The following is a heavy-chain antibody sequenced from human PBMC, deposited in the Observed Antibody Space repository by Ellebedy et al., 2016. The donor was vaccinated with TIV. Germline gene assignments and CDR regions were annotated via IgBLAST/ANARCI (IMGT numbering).Heavy chain of an antibody. V-gene: IGHV1-46*02. D-gene: IGHD2-15*01. CDR2: VKFSDNTA. CDR3: TRDDRFSGTWYSAYFQY. J-gene: IGHJ1*01. Sequence: ASVKVSXKTSEYTFNNHHIHWVRQAPGQGLEWMGIVKFSDNTAAYAQKFQGRVFMTRDTSTSTVYMEVSSLTSEDTAVYYCTRDDRFSGTWYSAYFQYWGQGTLVTVSS. CDR1: EYTFNNHH.